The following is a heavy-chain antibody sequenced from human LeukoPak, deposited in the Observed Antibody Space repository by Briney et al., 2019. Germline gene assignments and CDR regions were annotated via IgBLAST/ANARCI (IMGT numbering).Heavy chain of an antibody. D-gene: IGHD3-22*01. CDR2: IDYSGST. Sequence: SETLSLTCTVFGGSISSHYWSWIRQPPGKELEWIGYIDYSGSTNYNPSLKSRVTISVDTSKNQFSLNLSSVTAADTAVYYCARGHYYDTSGDYWGQGTLVTVSS. V-gene: IGHV4-59*11. J-gene: IGHJ4*02. CDR1: GGSISSHY. CDR3: ARGHYYDTSGDY.